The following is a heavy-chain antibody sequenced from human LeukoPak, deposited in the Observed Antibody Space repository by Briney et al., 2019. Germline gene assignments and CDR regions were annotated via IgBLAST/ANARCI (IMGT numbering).Heavy chain of an antibody. V-gene: IGHV4-34*01. Sequence: SETLSLTCAVYGGSFSGYYWSWIRQPPGKGLEWIGEINHSGSTNYNPSLKSRVTISVNTSKNQFSLKLSSVTAADTAVHYCARVIGGYSYGHLDYWGQGTLVTVSS. CDR3: ARVIGGYSYGHLDY. J-gene: IGHJ4*02. CDR1: GGSFSGYY. D-gene: IGHD5-18*01. CDR2: INHSGST.